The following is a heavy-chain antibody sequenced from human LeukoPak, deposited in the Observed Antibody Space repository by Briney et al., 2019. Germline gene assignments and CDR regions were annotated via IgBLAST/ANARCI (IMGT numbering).Heavy chain of an antibody. D-gene: IGHD5-18*01. CDR2: INPSGCST. Sequence: VASVKVSCKASGYTFTSYYMHWVRQAPGQGLEWMGIINPSGCSTSYAQKFQGRVTMTRDKSTSTAYMELSSLRSEDTAVYYCARDRGYSYGPGGARYYFDYWGQGTLVTVSS. CDR1: GYTFTSYY. CDR3: ARDRGYSYGPGGARYYFDY. V-gene: IGHV1-46*01. J-gene: IGHJ4*02.